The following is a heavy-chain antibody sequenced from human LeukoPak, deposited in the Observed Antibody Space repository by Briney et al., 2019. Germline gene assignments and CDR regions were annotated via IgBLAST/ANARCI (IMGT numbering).Heavy chain of an antibody. V-gene: IGHV3-21*01. D-gene: IGHD3-10*01. CDR2: ISSSSSYI. CDR1: GFTFSSYS. Sequence: PGGSLRLSCAASGFTFSSYSMNWVRQAPGKGLEWVSSISSSSSYIYYADSVKGRFTISRDNAKNSLYLQMNSLRAEDTAAYYCAREDSYYYGSGSYPFDYWGQGTLVTVSS. J-gene: IGHJ4*02. CDR3: AREDSYYYGSGSYPFDY.